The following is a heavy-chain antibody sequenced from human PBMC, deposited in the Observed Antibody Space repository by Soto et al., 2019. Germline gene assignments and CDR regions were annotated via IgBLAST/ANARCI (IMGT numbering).Heavy chain of an antibody. Sequence: SETLSLTCTVSGGSIRDGGYYWSWIRQHPGKGLEWIGYIYYTGTTYYNPSFKGRVIISVDLSKGQFSLKLSSVTAADTAFYYCAKDPSPQPTTVVTPGWFDPWGQGILVTVSS. D-gene: IGHD4-17*01. CDR2: IYYTGTT. CDR1: GGSIRDGGYY. CDR3: AKDPSPQPTTVVTPGWFDP. V-gene: IGHV4-31*03. J-gene: IGHJ5*02.